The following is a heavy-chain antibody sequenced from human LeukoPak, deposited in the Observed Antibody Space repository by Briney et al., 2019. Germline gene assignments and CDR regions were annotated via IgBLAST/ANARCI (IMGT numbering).Heavy chain of an antibody. J-gene: IGHJ5*02. V-gene: IGHV1-46*01. CDR2: INPSGGST. D-gene: IGHD2-15*01. CDR3: ARDPGVVVVAATGWFDP. Sequence: ASVKVSCKASGYTFTSYYMHWVRQAPGQGLEWMGIINPSGGSTSYAQKFQGRVTMTRDMSTSTAYMELRSLRSDDTAVYYCARDPGVVVVAATGWFDPWGQGTLVTVSS. CDR1: GYTFTSYY.